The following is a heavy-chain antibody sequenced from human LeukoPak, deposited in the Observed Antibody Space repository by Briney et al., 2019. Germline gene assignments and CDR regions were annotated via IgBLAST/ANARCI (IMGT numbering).Heavy chain of an antibody. CDR2: INPNNGGT. CDR1: GYTFTGYY. Sequence: ASVKVSCKASGYTFTGYYMHWVRQAPGQGLEWMGWINPNNGGTNYAQKFQGRVTMTRDTSIGTAYMELSRLRSDDTAVYYCARTESKCTSTSCYTVDYWGQGTLVTVSS. CDR3: ARTESKCTSTSCYTVDY. D-gene: IGHD2-2*02. J-gene: IGHJ4*02. V-gene: IGHV1-2*02.